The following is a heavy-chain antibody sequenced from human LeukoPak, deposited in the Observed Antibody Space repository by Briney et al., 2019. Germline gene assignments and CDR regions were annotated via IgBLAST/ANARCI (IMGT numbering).Heavy chain of an antibody. D-gene: IGHD3-22*01. CDR1: GDSISSYY. CDR2: IYYSGST. J-gene: IGHJ5*02. Sequence: SETLSLTCTVSGDSISSYYWSWIRQPPGKGLESIGYIYYSGSTNYNPSLKSRVTISVDTSKNQFSLKLSSVTAADTAVYYCARLYYDSSRYPNWFDPWGQGTLVTVSS. CDR3: ARLYYDSSRYPNWFDP. V-gene: IGHV4-59*08.